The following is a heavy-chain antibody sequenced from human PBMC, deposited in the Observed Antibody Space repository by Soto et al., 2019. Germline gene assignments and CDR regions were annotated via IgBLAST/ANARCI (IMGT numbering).Heavy chain of an antibody. CDR2: IIPIFGTA. J-gene: IGHJ6*02. D-gene: IGHD2-15*01. CDR1: GGTFSSYA. Sequence: AASVKVSCKASGGTFSSYAISWVRQAPGQGLEWMGGIIPIFGTANYAQKFQGRVTITADESTSTAYMELSSLRSEDTAVYYCARESPGAVAANYYYYGMDVWGQGTTVTVSS. CDR3: ARESPGAVAANYYYYGMDV. V-gene: IGHV1-69*13.